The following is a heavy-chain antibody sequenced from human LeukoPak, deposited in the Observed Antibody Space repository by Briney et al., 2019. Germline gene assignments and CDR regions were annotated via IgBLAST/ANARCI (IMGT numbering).Heavy chain of an antibody. CDR3: AKDDGFGEVYAFDI. J-gene: IGHJ3*02. V-gene: IGHV3-30*02. CDR1: GFTFSSYW. Sequence: PGGSLRLSCAASGFTFSSYWMSWVRQAPGKGLEWVAFIRYDGSNKYYADSVKGRFTISRDNSKNTLYLQMNSLRAEDTAVYYCAKDDGFGEVYAFDIWGQGTMVTVSS. D-gene: IGHD3-10*01. CDR2: IRYDGSNK.